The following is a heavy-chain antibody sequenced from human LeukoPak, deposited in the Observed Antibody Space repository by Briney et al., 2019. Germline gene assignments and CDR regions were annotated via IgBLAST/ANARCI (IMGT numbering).Heavy chain of an antibody. D-gene: IGHD2-15*01. V-gene: IGHV4-34*01. J-gene: IGHJ5*02. CDR2: INHSGST. Sequence: SETLSLTCAVYGGSFSGYYWSWIRQPPGKGLEWNGEINHSGSTNYNPSLKSRVTISVDASKNLFALKLSSVTAADTAVYYCARDRYCSGGSCYLGWFDPWGQGTLVTVSS. CDR1: GGSFSGYY. CDR3: ARDRYCSGGSCYLGWFDP.